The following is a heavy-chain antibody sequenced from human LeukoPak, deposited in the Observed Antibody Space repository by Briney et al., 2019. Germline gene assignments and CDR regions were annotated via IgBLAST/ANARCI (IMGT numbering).Heavy chain of an antibody. V-gene: IGHV3-7*01. CDR2: IKPDGSEK. D-gene: IGHD6-13*01. Sequence: GGSLRLSCIASGFSFSSYWMSWVRQAPGKGLEWVANIKPDGSEKNHVDSVKGRFTISRDNAQNLLFLQLNSLRVEDTAVYYCARAAVAGAGDYWGQGTLVTVSS. CDR3: ARAAVAGAGDY. CDR1: GFSFSSYW. J-gene: IGHJ4*02.